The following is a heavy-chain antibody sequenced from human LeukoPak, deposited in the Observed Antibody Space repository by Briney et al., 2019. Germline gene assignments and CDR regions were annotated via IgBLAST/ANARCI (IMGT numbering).Heavy chain of an antibody. Sequence: ASVKVSCKASGYTSTSYYMHWVRQAPGQGLEWMGILNPSGGSTSYAQKFQGRVTMTRDMSTSTVYMELSSLRSEDTAVYYCARENCSSTTCYGGPLDYWGQGTLVTVSS. D-gene: IGHD2-2*01. V-gene: IGHV1-46*01. CDR3: ARENCSSTTCYGGPLDY. CDR1: GYTSTSYY. J-gene: IGHJ4*02. CDR2: LNPSGGST.